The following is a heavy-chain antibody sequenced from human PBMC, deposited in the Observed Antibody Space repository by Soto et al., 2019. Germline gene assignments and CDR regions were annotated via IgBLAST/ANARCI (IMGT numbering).Heavy chain of an antibody. CDR2: ISGGGGDT. CDR1: GFTFRSYA. D-gene: IGHD3-10*01. Sequence: PGGSLRLSCAASGFTFRSYAMYWVRQAPGKGLDWVSAISGGGGDTYYADSVKGRFTISRDDSKNTVYLQMNRLRAEDTAVYYCVRVEGGYYGSGSFGFDYWGQGTLVTVSS. V-gene: IGHV3-23*01. CDR3: VRVEGGYYGSGSFGFDY. J-gene: IGHJ4*02.